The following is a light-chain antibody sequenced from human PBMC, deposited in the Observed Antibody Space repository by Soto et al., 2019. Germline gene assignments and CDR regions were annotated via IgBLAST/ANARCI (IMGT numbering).Light chain of an antibody. CDR1: RDVSIY. V-gene: IGKV1-33*01. CDR2: DAS. Sequence: IQMTQSPSSLSASVGDRVTITCQASRDVSIYLNWFQQRPGKPPKLLIYDASNLQTGVPSRFSGSGSGTHFTFTISSLQPEDFATYYCQQFDNLPQTFGQGTRVDIK. CDR3: QQFDNLPQT. J-gene: IGKJ1*01.